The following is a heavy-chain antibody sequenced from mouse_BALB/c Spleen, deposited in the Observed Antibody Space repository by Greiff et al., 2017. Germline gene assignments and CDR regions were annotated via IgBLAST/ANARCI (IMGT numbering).Heavy chain of an antibody. Sequence: QVQLQQPGAELVKPGASVKLSCKASGYTFTSYWMHWVKQRPGQGLEWIGEINPSNGRTNYNEKFKSKATLTVDKSSSTAYMQLSSLTSEDSEVYYCARCTTVVSLDYWGQGTTLTVSS. CDR1: GYTFTSYW. J-gene: IGHJ2*01. CDR2: INPSNGRT. CDR3: ARCTTVVSLDY. V-gene: IGHV1S81*02. D-gene: IGHD1-1*01.